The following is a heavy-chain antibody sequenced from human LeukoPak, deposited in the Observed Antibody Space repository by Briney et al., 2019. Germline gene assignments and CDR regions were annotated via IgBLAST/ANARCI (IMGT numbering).Heavy chain of an antibody. D-gene: IGHD3-3*01. Sequence: GGSLRLSCAASGFTFSSYWMSWVRQAPGKGLEWVANIKQDGSEKYYVDSVKGRFTISRDNAKNSLYLQMNSLRAEDTAVYYCARVYYDFWSGIRYYFDYWGQGTLVTVSS. CDR3: ARVYYDFWSGIRYYFDY. CDR1: GFTFSSYW. CDR2: IKQDGSEK. V-gene: IGHV3-7*04. J-gene: IGHJ4*02.